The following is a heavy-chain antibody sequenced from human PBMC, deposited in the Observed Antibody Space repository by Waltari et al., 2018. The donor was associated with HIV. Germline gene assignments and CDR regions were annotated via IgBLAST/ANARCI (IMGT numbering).Heavy chain of an antibody. V-gene: IGHV3-33*01. D-gene: IGHD6-6*01. CDR2: FWSDGAEI. CDR3: ARGYSSSRWIPLYH. CDR1: GFTFSNFA. J-gene: IGHJ4*02. Sequence: QVQLVESGGGVVQPGTSLTLSCAVSGFTFSNFAIHWVRQSTGKGLEWLAVFWSDGAEISYADSVNGRFTVSKDSSQKTLYLHLTSLRAEDTALYYCARGYSSSRWIPLYHWGRGTLVTVSS.